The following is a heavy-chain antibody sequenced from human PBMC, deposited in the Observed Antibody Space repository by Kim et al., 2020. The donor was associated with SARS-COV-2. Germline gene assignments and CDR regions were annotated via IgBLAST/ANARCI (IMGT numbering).Heavy chain of an antibody. Sequence: GGSLRLSCAASGFTFSSYGMHWVRQAPGKGLEWVAVISYDGSNKYYADSVKGRFTISRDNSKNTLYLQMNSLRAEDTAVYYCARVRGGGLGSVHYWGQGTLVTVSS. D-gene: IGHD3-16*01. CDR3: ARVRGGGLGSVHY. CDR2: ISYDGSNK. CDR1: GFTFSSYG. J-gene: IGHJ4*02. V-gene: IGHV3-33*05.